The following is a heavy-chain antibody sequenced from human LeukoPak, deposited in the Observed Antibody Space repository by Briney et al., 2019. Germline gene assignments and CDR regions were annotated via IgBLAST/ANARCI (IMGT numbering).Heavy chain of an antibody. CDR2: ISGSGGST. Sequence: GGSLRLSCAASGFTFSSYAMSWVRQAPGKGLEWVSAISGSGGSTYYADSVKGRFTISRDNSKNTLYLRMNSLRAEDTAVYYCAKSSLLVVVVVGYYYYMDVWGKGTTVTVSS. D-gene: IGHD2-15*01. CDR1: GFTFSSYA. CDR3: AKSSLLVVVVVGYYYYMDV. J-gene: IGHJ6*03. V-gene: IGHV3-23*01.